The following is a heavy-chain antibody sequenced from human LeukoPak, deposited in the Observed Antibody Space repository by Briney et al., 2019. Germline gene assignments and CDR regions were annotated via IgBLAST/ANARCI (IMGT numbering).Heavy chain of an antibody. CDR3: ARASELRYFDWLKGNYFDY. D-gene: IGHD3-9*01. V-gene: IGHV1-18*01. CDR2: ISAYNGNT. Sequence: ASVKVSCKASGYTFTSYGISWVRQAPGQGLEWMGWISAYNGNTNYAQKLQGRVTMTTDTPTSTAYMELRSLRSDDTAVYYCARASELRYFDWLKGNYFDYWGQGTLVTVSS. CDR1: GYTFTSYG. J-gene: IGHJ4*02.